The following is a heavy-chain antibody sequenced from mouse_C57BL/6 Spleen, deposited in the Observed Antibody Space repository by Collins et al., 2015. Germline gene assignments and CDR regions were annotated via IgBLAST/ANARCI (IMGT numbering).Heavy chain of an antibody. D-gene: IGHD2-3*01. J-gene: IGHJ2*01. Sequence: EVQLQQSGPVLVKPGASVKMSCKASGYTFTDYYMNWVKQSHGKSLEWIGVINPYNGGTSYNQKFKGKATLTVDKSSSTAYMELNSLTSEDSAVYYCAWGDDGYYPLGYWGQGTTLTVSS. V-gene: IGHV1-19*01. CDR1: GYTFTDYY. CDR2: INPYNGGT. CDR3: AWGDDGYYPLGY.